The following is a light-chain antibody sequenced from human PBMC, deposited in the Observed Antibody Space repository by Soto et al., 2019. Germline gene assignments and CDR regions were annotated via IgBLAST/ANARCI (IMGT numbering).Light chain of an antibody. V-gene: IGKV1-39*01. J-gene: IGKJ2*01. Sequence: DIQMTQSPSSLSASVGDRVTITCRASQNIRNYLNWYQQRPGKTHNLLVYAASNLRSGVPSRFSGSGSGTDFTLTISSLQPEDFATYYCQQLHSTSSYTFGQGTRVDIK. CDR3: QQLHSTSSYT. CDR2: AAS. CDR1: QNIRNY.